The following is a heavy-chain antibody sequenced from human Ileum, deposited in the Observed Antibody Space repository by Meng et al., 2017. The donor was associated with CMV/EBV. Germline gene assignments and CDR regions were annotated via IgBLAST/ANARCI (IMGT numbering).Heavy chain of an antibody. CDR2: INPNSGGT. V-gene: IGHV1-2*02. CDR3: ARVGEYGSGSYLSY. D-gene: IGHD3-10*01. J-gene: IGHJ4*02. Sequence: ASVKVSCKASGYTFTGYYMHWVRQAPGQGLEWMGWINPNSGGTNYAQKFQGRVTMTRDTSISIGYMELSRLRSDDTALYFCARVGEYGSGSYLSYWGQATLVTVSS. CDR1: GYTFTGYY.